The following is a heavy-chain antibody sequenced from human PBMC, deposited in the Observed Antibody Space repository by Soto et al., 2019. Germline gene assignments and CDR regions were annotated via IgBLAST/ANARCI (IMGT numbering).Heavy chain of an antibody. D-gene: IGHD6-13*01. CDR2: ISAIGGST. Sequence: EVQLLESGGGLVQPGGSLRLSCAASGFTFSSSAMSWVRQAPGKGLEWVSSISAIGGSTYYADSVKGRFTISRDNSKNPLFLQMNSLRAEDTAVYYCAKIIVAAGIGYWGQGTLVTVSS. CDR1: GFTFSSSA. V-gene: IGHV3-23*01. J-gene: IGHJ4*02. CDR3: AKIIVAAGIGY.